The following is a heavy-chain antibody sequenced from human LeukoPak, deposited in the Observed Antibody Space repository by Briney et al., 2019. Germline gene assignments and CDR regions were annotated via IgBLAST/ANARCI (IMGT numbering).Heavy chain of an antibody. D-gene: IGHD3-3*01. CDR3: ASSPYYDFWSGYLPPFDY. Sequence: SETLSLTCTVSGYSISSGYYWGWIRQPPGKGLEWIGSIYHSGSTYYNPSLKSRVTISVDTSKNQFSLKLSSVTAADTAVYYCASSPYYDFWSGYLPPFDYWGQGTLVTVSS. CDR1: GYSISSGYY. V-gene: IGHV4-38-2*02. CDR2: IYHSGST. J-gene: IGHJ4*02.